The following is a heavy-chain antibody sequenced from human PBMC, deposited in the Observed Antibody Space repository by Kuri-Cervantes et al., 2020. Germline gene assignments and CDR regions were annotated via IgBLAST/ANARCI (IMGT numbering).Heavy chain of an antibody. D-gene: IGHD2-2*01. CDR2: INPNSGGT. CDR1: GYTFTGYY. V-gene: IGHV1-2*02. Sequence: ASVKVSCKASGYTFTGYYMHWVRQAPGQGLEWMGWINPNSGGTNYAQKFQGRVTMTRDTSISTAYMELSRPRSDDTALYYCARYQLLGSPDYWGQGTLVTVSS. CDR3: ARYQLLGSPDY. J-gene: IGHJ4*02.